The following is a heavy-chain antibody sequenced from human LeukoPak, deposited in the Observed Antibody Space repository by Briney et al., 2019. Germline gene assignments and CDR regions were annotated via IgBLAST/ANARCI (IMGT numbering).Heavy chain of an antibody. CDR1: GGSISGYY. J-gene: IGHJ4*02. CDR2: IYYSGST. V-gene: IGHV4-59*01. Sequence: PSETLSLTCTVSGGSISGYYWSWIRQPPGKGLEWIEYIYYSGSTNYNPSLKSRVTISVDTSKNQFSLKLSSVTAADTAVYYCARDSPRYGLFDYWGQGTLVTVSS. CDR3: ARDSPRYGLFDY. D-gene: IGHD4-17*01.